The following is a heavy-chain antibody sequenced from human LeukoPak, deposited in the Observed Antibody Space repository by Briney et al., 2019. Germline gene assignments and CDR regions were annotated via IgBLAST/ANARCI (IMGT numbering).Heavy chain of an antibody. CDR1: GFTFSSYW. CDR3: ARSGWYSFDASDI. CDR2: IKQDGSEK. Sequence: PGGSLRLSCAASGFTFSSYWMSWVRQAPGKGLGWVANIKQDGSEKYYVDSVKGRFTISRDNAKNSLYLQMNSLRAEDTAVYYCARSGWYSFDASDIWGQGTMVTVSS. D-gene: IGHD6-19*01. J-gene: IGHJ3*02. V-gene: IGHV3-7*01.